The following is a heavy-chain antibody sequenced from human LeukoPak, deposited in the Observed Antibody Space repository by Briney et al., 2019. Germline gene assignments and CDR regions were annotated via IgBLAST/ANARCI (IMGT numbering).Heavy chain of an antibody. D-gene: IGHD4-23*01. CDR1: GFTFSSRDW. Sequence: GGSLRLSCVASGFTFSSRDWMTWVRQAPGKGLEWVANIKQDGSEKNYVDSVKGRFTISRDNAKNSVDLQMNSLRVEDTAVYYCARAYGGNSQYFQHWGQGTLVTVSS. CDR2: IKQDGSEK. CDR3: ARAYGGNSQYFQH. V-gene: IGHV3-7*03. J-gene: IGHJ1*01.